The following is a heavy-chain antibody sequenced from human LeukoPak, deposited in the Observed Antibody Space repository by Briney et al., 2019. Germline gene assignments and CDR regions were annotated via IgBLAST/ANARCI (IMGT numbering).Heavy chain of an antibody. J-gene: IGHJ4*02. D-gene: IGHD5-12*01. CDR1: GGSFSGYY. CDR3: ARTEREYSGYAFDY. Sequence: ASETLSLTCAVYGGSFSGYYWSWIRQPPGKGLEWIGEINHSGSTNYNPSLKSRVTISVDTSKNQFSLKLSSVTAADTAVYYCARTEREYSGYAFDYWGQGTLVTVSS. V-gene: IGHV4-34*01. CDR2: INHSGST.